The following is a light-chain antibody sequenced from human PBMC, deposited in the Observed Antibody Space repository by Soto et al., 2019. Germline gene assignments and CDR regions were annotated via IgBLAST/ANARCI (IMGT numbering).Light chain of an antibody. J-gene: IGLJ2*01. CDR1: SNDIGSYYL. Sequence: QSVLTQPASVSGSPGQSITISCTGTSNDIGSYYLVSWYQQYSGKAPKLIIYEATKRPSGVSDRFSGSKSDITASLTISGLQAEDEADYYCCSYAGSSTVIFGGGTKLTVL. CDR3: CSYAGSSTVI. V-gene: IGLV2-23*01. CDR2: EAT.